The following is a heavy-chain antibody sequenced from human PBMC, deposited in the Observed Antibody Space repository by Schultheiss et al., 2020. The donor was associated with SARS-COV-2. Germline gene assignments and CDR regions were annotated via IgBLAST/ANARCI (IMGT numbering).Heavy chain of an antibody. CDR1: GYSISSGYY. Sequence: SETLSLTCAVSGYSISSGYYWGWIRQPPGKGLEWIGEINHSGSTNYNPSLKSRVTISVDTSKNQFSLKLSSVTAADTAVYYCARVALDYTGFDPWGQGTLVTVSS. J-gene: IGHJ5*02. CDR2: INHSGST. V-gene: IGHV4-38-2*01. D-gene: IGHD4-11*01. CDR3: ARVALDYTGFDP.